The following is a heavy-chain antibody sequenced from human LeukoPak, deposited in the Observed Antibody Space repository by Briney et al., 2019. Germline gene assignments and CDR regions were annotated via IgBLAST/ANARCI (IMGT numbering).Heavy chain of an antibody. CDR3: ARDGYGSGTGGPRR. V-gene: IGHV3-53*01. J-gene: IGHJ4*02. Sequence: GGSLRLSCAASGFTFSNNFMNWVRQAPGKGLEWVSLIYSGGDTSYADSVRGRFNISRDTSKNTLYLPRKRRRTEDTAVYYCARDGYGSGTGGPRRWGQGTLVTVSS. D-gene: IGHD3-10*01. CDR1: GFTFSNNF. CDR2: IYSGGDT.